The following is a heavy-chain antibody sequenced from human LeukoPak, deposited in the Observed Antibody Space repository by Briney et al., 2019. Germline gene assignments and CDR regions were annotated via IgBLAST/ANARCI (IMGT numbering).Heavy chain of an antibody. J-gene: IGHJ4*02. D-gene: IGHD2-15*01. CDR3: ARDQRYCSGGSCYSKPADY. CDR1: GGSISSGSYY. CDR2: IYTSQST. Sequence: SETLSLTCTVSGGSISSGSYYWRWIRQPAGKGLEWIGRIYTSQSTNNNTSLKSRVTISVDTSKNQFSLKLSSVTAADTAVYYCARDQRYCSGGSCYSKPADYWGQGTLVTVSS. V-gene: IGHV4-61*02.